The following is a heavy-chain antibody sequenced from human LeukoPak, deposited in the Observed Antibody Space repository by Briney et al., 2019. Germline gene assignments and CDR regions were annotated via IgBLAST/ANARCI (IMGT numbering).Heavy chain of an antibody. J-gene: IGHJ3*02. CDR2: INHSGST. Sequence: SETLSLTCAVYGGSLSGFYWSWIRHPPGKGLEWIGEINHSGSTNYNPSLKTRVTISIDTSKNQFSLKLSSVTAADTAVYYCAGSTTDDAFDIWGQETMVTVSS. CDR3: AGSTTDDAFDI. CDR1: GGSLSGFY. D-gene: IGHD4-17*01. V-gene: IGHV4-34*01.